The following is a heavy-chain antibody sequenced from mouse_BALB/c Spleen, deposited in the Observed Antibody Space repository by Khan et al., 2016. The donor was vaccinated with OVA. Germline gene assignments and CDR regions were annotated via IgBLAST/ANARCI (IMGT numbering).Heavy chain of an antibody. CDR3: AKLVWSHYYAMDY. V-gene: IGHV2-6-5*01. CDR2: IWGGGST. J-gene: IGHJ4*01. CDR1: GFSLTDYG. D-gene: IGHD2-10*02. Sequence: VQLVESGPGLVAPSQSLSITCTVSGFSLTDYGVSWIRQPPGKGLEWLGLIWGGGSTYYNSVLKSRLSISKDNSKSQVFLKMNSLQTDDTAMYYCAKLVWSHYYAMDYWGQGTSVTVSS.